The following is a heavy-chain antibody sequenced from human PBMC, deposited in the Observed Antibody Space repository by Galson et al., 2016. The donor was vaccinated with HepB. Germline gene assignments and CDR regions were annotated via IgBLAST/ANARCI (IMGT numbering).Heavy chain of an antibody. D-gene: IGHD1-26*01. V-gene: IGHV4-59*01. J-gene: IGHJ4*02. Sequence: SETLSLTCTVSGDSIRNYSWSWIRQPPGKGLEWIGYIYYRGSTDYNPILKSRVTLSVDTSKNQFSLKLSSVTAADTAVYYCARGGIYSGSYLTYYFDSWGQGTLVTVSS. CDR2: IYYRGST. CDR1: GDSIRNYS. CDR3: ARGGIYSGSYLTYYFDS.